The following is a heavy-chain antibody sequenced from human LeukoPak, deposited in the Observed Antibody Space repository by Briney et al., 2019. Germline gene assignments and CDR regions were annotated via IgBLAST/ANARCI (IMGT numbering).Heavy chain of an antibody. CDR2: ITGSGGYT. CDR3: ARDIQLSA. D-gene: IGHD5-24*01. J-gene: IGHJ3*01. Sequence: GGSLRLSCAASGFTFSSYAVSWVRQAPGKGLEWVSAITGSGGYTYYADSVKGRFTISRDNSRDTLYVQMNSLRAEDTAIYYCARDIQLSAWGLGTMVTVSS. CDR1: GFTFSSYA. V-gene: IGHV3-23*01.